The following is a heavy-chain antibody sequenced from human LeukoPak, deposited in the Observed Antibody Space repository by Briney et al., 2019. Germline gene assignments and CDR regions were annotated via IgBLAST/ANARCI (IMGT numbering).Heavy chain of an antibody. Sequence: SVKVSCKASGGTFSSYAISWVRQAPGQGLEWMGRIIPILGIANYAQKFQGRVTITADKSTSTAYMELSSLRSEDTAVYYCAGAGDWFPSDYWGQGTLVTVSS. D-gene: IGHD3-9*01. J-gene: IGHJ4*02. CDR3: AGAGDWFPSDY. CDR1: GGTFSSYA. V-gene: IGHV1-69*04. CDR2: IIPILGIA.